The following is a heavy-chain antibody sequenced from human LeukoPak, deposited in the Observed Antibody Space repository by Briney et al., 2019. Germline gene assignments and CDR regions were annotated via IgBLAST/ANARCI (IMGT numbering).Heavy chain of an antibody. D-gene: IGHD4-23*01. CDR3: ARATVVTQLDY. CDR1: GGTFSSYT. J-gene: IGHJ4*02. Sequence: ASVKVCCKAAGGTFSSYTISWVRQAPGQGLEWMGRIIPILGIANYATKFQGRVTITADKSTSTAYMKLSSLRSEDTAVYYCARATVVTQLDYWGQGTLVTVSS. CDR2: IIPILGIA. V-gene: IGHV1-69*02.